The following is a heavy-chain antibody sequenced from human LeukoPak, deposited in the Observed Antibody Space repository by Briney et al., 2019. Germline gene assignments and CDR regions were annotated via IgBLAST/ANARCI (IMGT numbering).Heavy chain of an antibody. CDR1: GDSISSRTYY. V-gene: IGHV4-61*02. CDR2: IYTSGST. CDR3: ARDLGYFDTSGFRHNWFDP. Sequence: SETLSLTCTVSGDSISSRTYYWSWIRQPAGEGLEWIGRIYTSGSTNYNPSLKSRVTISVDTSKNQFSLKLTSVTAADTAVYYCARDLGYFDTSGFRHNWFDPWGQGTLVTVSS. D-gene: IGHD3-22*01. J-gene: IGHJ5*02.